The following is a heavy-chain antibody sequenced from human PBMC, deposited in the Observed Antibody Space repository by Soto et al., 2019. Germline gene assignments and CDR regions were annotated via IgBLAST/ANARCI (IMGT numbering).Heavy chain of an antibody. D-gene: IGHD3-16*01. V-gene: IGHV3-74*01. CDR3: ARVARGAWGVFDH. CDR1: GFTLSTYW. J-gene: IGHJ4*02. CDR2: INNDGSTT. Sequence: EVQLVESGGGLVQPGGSLRLSCAASGFTLSTYWMHWVRQAPGKGLVWVSRINNDGSTTNYADAVKGRFTISRDNAKNTLYLQMNSLTAEDTAVYYGARVARGAWGVFDHWGQGTLVTVSS.